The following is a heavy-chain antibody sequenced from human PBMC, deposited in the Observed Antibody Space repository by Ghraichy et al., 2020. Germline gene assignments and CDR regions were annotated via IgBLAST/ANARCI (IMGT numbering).Heavy chain of an antibody. Sequence: GGSLRLSCAASGFTFSSYAMNWVRQAPGKGLEWVSAISGSGGSTYYADSVKGRFTISRDNSKNTLYLQMNSLRAEDTAVYYCAKYLIEYYYDSSGCFDYWGQGTLVTVSS. J-gene: IGHJ4*02. D-gene: IGHD3-22*01. CDR2: ISGSGGST. V-gene: IGHV3-23*01. CDR3: AKYLIEYYYDSSGCFDY. CDR1: GFTFSSYA.